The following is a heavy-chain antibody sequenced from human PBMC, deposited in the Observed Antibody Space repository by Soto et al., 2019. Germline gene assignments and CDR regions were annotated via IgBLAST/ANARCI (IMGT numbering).Heavy chain of an antibody. J-gene: IGHJ6*02. D-gene: IGHD6-19*01. V-gene: IGHV3-23*01. CDR3: AKDKGSGWYGYYGMDV. CDR2: ISGSGGST. CDR1: GFTFSSYG. Sequence: EVQLLESGGGLVQPGGSLRLSCAVSGFTFSSYGMSWVRQAPGKGLEWVSTISGSGGSTYYADSVQGRFTISRDTSKNTLYLQMNSLRAEDTAIYYCAKDKGSGWYGYYGMDVWGQGTTVTVSS.